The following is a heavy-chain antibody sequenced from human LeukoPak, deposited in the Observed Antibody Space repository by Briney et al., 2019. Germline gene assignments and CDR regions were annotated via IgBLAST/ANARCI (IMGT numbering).Heavy chain of an antibody. CDR1: GFTFANYD. J-gene: IGHJ4*02. V-gene: IGHV3-23*01. Sequence: GGSLRLSCAASGFTFANYDMSWVRQAPGKGLEWVSSISGSSGHTFYADSVKGRFTIAKDNTKNTLSLQMNSLRAEDTAVYYCARDDYGGTPYSPDYWGQGTLVTVSS. D-gene: IGHD4-23*01. CDR2: ISGSSGHT. CDR3: ARDDYGGTPYSPDY.